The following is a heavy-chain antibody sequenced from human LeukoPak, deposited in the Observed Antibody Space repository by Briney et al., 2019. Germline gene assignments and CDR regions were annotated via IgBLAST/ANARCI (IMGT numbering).Heavy chain of an antibody. CDR3: ARGGYDYVWGSYRFNWFDP. CDR1: GGSFSGYY. D-gene: IGHD3-16*02. CDR2: INHSGST. Sequence: PSETLSLTCAVYGGSFSGYYWSWIRQPPGKGLEWIGEINHSGSTNYNPSLKSRVTISVDTSKNQFSLKLSSVTAADTAVYYCARGGYDYVWGSYRFNWFDPWGQGTLVTDSS. J-gene: IGHJ5*02. V-gene: IGHV4-34*01.